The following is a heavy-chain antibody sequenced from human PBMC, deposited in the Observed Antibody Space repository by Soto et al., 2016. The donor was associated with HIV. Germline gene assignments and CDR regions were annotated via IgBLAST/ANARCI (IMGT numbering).Heavy chain of an antibody. CDR2: INPNSGGT. J-gene: IGHJ3*02. D-gene: IGHD2-2*01. CDR3: TRDPTPLFYNSASAFDI. Sequence: QVQLVQSGAEVKKPGASVKVSCKASGYIFTGYYMHWVRQAPGQGLEWMGWINPNSGGTNYAQKFQGRVTLTRHTSISTTYMELSKLRSDDTAVYYCTRDPTPLFYNSASAFDIWGQGTMVTVSS. V-gene: IGHV1-2*02. CDR1: GYIFTGYY.